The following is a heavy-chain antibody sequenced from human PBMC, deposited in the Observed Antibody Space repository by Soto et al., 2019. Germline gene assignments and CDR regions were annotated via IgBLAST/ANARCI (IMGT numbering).Heavy chain of an antibody. CDR2: ISGSDDST. J-gene: IGHJ4*02. CDR1: GLTFSIYA. V-gene: IGHV3-23*01. D-gene: IGHD3-10*01. CDR3: AKGSVAVIETIDY. Sequence: EVQLLESGGGLVQPGGSLRLSCAASGLTFSIYAMSWVRQATGKGLDWVSSISGSDDSTYYADSVKGRFTISRDNSKNTLYLQMNSLRAEDTAVYYCAKGSVAVIETIDYWGQGILVTVSS.